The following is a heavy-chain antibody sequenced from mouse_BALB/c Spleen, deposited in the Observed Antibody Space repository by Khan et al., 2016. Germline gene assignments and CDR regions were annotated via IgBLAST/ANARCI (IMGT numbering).Heavy chain of an antibody. CDR2: ISSGGSYT. V-gene: IGHV5-9-3*01. D-gene: IGHD1-1*01. CDR3: ARHGSSSVDY. CDR1: GFTFSSYA. Sequence: EVELVESGGGLVKPGGSLKLSCAASGFTFSSYAMSWVRQTPEKRLEWVATISSGGSYTYYPDSVKGRFTISRDNAKNTLYLQMSSLRSEDTAMYYCARHGSSSVDYWGQGTSVTVSS. J-gene: IGHJ4*01.